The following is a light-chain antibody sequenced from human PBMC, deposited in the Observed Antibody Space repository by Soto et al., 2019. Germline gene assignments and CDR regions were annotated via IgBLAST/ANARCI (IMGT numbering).Light chain of an antibody. CDR2: DAS. V-gene: IGKV1-5*01. Sequence: DIQMTQSPSTLSASVGDRVTITCRASQSISSWLAWYQQKPGKAPKLLIYDASRLESGVPSRFSGSGSGTEFTLPNSRLQPDDFATYYSQQYNSYTATFGQGNKVEIQ. CDR1: QSISSW. CDR3: QQYNSYTAT. J-gene: IGKJ1*01.